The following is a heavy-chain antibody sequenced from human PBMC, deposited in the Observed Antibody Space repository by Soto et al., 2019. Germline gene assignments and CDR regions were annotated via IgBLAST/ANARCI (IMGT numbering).Heavy chain of an antibody. D-gene: IGHD3-10*01. Sequence: QVQLQESGPGLVKPSETLSLTCTVSGVSISSYYWSWIRQPPGKGLECIWYIYYSGSTNYNPSLMSRVTISVDTSKNQFSLKLSSVTAADKAVYYCARLWGWFGDYWGQGTLVTVSS. CDR2: IYYSGST. V-gene: IGHV4-59*08. CDR3: ARLWGWFGDY. CDR1: GVSISSYY. J-gene: IGHJ4*02.